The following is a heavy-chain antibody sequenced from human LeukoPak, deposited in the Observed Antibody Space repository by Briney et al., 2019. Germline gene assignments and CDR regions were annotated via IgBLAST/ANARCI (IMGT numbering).Heavy chain of an antibody. CDR3: ATLNVVPAAMNVLASSP. V-gene: IGHV1-2*06. CDR2: INPNSGGT. J-gene: IGHJ5*02. D-gene: IGHD2-2*01. CDR1: GYTFTGYY. Sequence: ASVKVSCKASGYTFTGYYMHWVRQAPGQGLERMGRINPNSGGTNYAQKFQGRVTMTRDTSISTAYMELSRLRSDDTAVYYCATLNVVPAAMNVLASSPWGQGTLVTVSS.